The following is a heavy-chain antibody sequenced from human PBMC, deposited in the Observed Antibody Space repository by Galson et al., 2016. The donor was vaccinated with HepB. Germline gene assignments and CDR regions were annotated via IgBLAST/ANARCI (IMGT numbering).Heavy chain of an antibody. CDR3: AKDTRGGYYDSSGYSDLYPSDY. CDR1: GFTFSGYG. D-gene: IGHD3-22*01. Sequence: SLRLSCAASGFTFSGYGMHWVRQAPGKGLEWVAVISYDGTNKYYADSVKGRFTISRDNSKNTLYLQMNSLRAEDAAVYYCAKDTRGGYYDSSGYSDLYPSDYWGQGTLVTVSS. J-gene: IGHJ4*02. CDR2: ISYDGTNK. V-gene: IGHV3-30*18.